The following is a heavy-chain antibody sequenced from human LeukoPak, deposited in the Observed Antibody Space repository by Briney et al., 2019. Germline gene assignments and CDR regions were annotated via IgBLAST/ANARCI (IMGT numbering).Heavy chain of an antibody. V-gene: IGHV1-24*01. J-gene: IGHJ6*02. CDR2: FDPEDGKT. Sequence: GASVKVSCKVSEYTLTELSMFWVRQAPGKGLEWMGSFDPEDGKTVYAQKFQGRVTMTEDTSTDTAYMELSSLRSEDTAVYYCATGYLVTAGLMDVWGQGTTVTVSS. D-gene: IGHD6-13*01. CDR1: EYTLTELS. CDR3: ATGYLVTAGLMDV.